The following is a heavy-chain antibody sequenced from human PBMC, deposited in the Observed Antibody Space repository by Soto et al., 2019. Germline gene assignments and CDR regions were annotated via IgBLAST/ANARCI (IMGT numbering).Heavy chain of an antibody. D-gene: IGHD4-17*01. CDR1: GYTFTDYY. J-gene: IGHJ4*02. CDR3: VYGDYPY. V-gene: IGHV1-2*02. Sequence: ASVKVSCKASGYTFTDYYMHWVRQAPGQGLEWMGWSNPKSGATSYAQKFQGRVTMTMDTSITTAYMELSILRSDDTAVYYCVYGDYPYWGQGTLVTVSS. CDR2: SNPKSGAT.